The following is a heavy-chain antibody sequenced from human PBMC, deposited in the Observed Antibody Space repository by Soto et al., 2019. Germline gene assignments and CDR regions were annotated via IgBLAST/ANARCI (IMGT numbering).Heavy chain of an antibody. CDR2: ISYDGSNK. Sequence: GGSLRLSCAASGFTFSSYAMHWVRQAPGKGLEWVAVISYDGSNKYYADSVKGRFTISRDNSKNTLYLQMNSLRAEDTAVYYCAREDSSSWSNDAFDIWGQGTMVTVSS. D-gene: IGHD6-13*01. J-gene: IGHJ3*02. CDR1: GFTFSSYA. V-gene: IGHV3-30-3*01. CDR3: AREDSSSWSNDAFDI.